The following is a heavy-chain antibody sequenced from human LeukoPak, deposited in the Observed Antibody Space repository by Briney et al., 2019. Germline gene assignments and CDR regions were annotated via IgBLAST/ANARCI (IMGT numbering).Heavy chain of an antibody. Sequence: GGSLRLSCAASGFTFDDYGMSWVRQAPGKGLEWVSGINWNGGSTGYADSVKGRFTISRDNSKNTLYLQMNSLRAEDTAVYYCAKGDILTGYYRDYFDYWGQGTLVTVSS. CDR3: AKGDILTGYYRDYFDY. CDR1: GFTFDDYG. CDR2: INWNGGST. J-gene: IGHJ4*02. V-gene: IGHV3-20*04. D-gene: IGHD3-9*01.